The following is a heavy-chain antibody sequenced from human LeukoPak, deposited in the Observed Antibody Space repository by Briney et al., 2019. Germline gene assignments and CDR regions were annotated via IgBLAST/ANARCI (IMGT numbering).Heavy chain of an antibody. V-gene: IGHV4-38-2*02. CDR2: IFYVGST. J-gene: IGHJ4*02. D-gene: IGHD3-16*02. Sequence: PSETLSLTCIVSGYSISSGYYWGWIRQPPGKGLEWIGFIFYVGSTFYNPSLKSRVTISVDTSKNEFSLKLNSVTATDTAVYYCARVDYVWGTYRSGYFFDYWGQGTLVTVSS. CDR1: GYSISSGYY. CDR3: ARVDYVWGTYRSGYFFDY.